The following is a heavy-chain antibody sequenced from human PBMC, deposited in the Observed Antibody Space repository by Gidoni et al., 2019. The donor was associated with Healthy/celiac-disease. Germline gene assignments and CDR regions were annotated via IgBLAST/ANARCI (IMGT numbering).Heavy chain of an antibody. CDR2: ISYDGSNK. V-gene: IGHV3-30*18. J-gene: IGHJ4*02. CDR1: GFTFSSYG. Sequence: QVQLVESGGGVVQPGRSLSLSCAASGFTFSSYGLPWVPQAPGKGLEWVAVISYDGSNKYYTDSVKGRFTISRDNSKNTLYLQMNSLRAEDTAVYYCAKIDPPLITMIVDEPSVRKHFDYWGQGTLVTVSS. CDR3: AKIDPPLITMIVDEPSVRKHFDY. D-gene: IGHD3-22*01.